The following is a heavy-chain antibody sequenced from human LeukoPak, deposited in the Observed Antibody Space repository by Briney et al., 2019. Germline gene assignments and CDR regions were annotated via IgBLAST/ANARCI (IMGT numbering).Heavy chain of an antibody. CDR1: GGSISSYY. D-gene: IGHD3-10*01. CDR3: ARDRVNYYGSGSLGYYYYYMDV. J-gene: IGHJ6*03. V-gene: IGHV4-4*07. Sequence: SETLSLTCTVSGGSISSYYWSWIRQPAGKGLEWIGRIYTSGSTNYNPSLKSRVTMSVDTSKNQFSLKLSSVTAADTAVYYCARDRVNYYGSGSLGYYYYYMDVWGKGTTVTISS. CDR2: IYTSGST.